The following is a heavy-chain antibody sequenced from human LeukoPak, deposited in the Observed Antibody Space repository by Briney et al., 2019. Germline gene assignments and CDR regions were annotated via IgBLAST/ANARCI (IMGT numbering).Heavy chain of an antibody. Sequence: GGSLRLSCAASGFTFSSYEMNWVRQAPGKGLEWVSYISSSGSTIYYADSVKGRFTISRDNAKNSLYLQMNSLRAEDTAVYYCAREFRGVTSSWFDPGGQGTLVTVSS. D-gene: IGHD3-10*01. CDR1: GFTFSSYE. V-gene: IGHV3-48*03. J-gene: IGHJ5*02. CDR2: ISSSGSTI. CDR3: AREFRGVTSSWFDP.